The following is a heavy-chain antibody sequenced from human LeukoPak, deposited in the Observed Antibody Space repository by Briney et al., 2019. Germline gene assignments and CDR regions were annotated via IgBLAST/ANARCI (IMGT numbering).Heavy chain of an antibody. V-gene: IGHV1-24*01. CDR2: FDPEDGET. D-gene: IGHD4-17*01. CDR1: GYTLTELS. Sequence: ASVKVSCKVSGYTLTELSMHWVRQAPGKGLEWMGGFDPEDGETIYAQKFQGRVTMTRDTSTSTVYMELSSLRSEDTAVYYCVSGVTTHDYWGQGTLVTVSS. J-gene: IGHJ4*02. CDR3: VSGVTTHDY.